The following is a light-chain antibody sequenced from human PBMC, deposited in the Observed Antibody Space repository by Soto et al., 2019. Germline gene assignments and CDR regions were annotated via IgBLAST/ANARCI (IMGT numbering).Light chain of an antibody. CDR3: QQYNSYSPT. V-gene: IGKV1-5*01. CDR2: DAS. J-gene: IGKJ1*01. Sequence: DIQMTQSPSTLSASVGDRVTITCRASQSISSWLAWYQQKPGKAPKLLIYDASSLESGVPSRFSGSGSGTDFTLTISSLQPDDFATYYCQQYNSYSPTFGHGTKVEIK. CDR1: QSISSW.